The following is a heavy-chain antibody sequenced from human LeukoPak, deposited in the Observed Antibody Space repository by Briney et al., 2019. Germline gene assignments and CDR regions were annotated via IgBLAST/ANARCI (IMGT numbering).Heavy chain of an antibody. J-gene: IGHJ4*02. CDR1: GYTFTGYY. D-gene: IGHD1-1*01. Sequence: ALVKVSCKASGYTFTGYYMHWVRQAPGKGLEWMGWINPNSGGTNYAQKFQGRVTMTRDTSISTAYMELSRLRSDDTAVYYCARVLRLGTAPLDYWGQGTLVTVSS. CDR3: ARVLRLGTAPLDY. CDR2: INPNSGGT. V-gene: IGHV1-2*02.